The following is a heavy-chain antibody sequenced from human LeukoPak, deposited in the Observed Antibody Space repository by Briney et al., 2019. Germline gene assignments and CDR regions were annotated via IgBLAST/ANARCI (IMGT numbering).Heavy chain of an antibody. J-gene: IGHJ4*02. Sequence: PGGSLRLSCAASGFAFSSYAMSWVRQAPGKGLEWVSAISGSGGSTYYADSVKGRFTISRDNSKNTLYLQMNSLRAEDTAVYYCAKVPTRTYIAEFDYWGQGTLVTVSS. CDR2: ISGSGGST. CDR3: AKVPTRTYIAEFDY. CDR1: GFAFSSYA. D-gene: IGHD5-12*01. V-gene: IGHV3-23*01.